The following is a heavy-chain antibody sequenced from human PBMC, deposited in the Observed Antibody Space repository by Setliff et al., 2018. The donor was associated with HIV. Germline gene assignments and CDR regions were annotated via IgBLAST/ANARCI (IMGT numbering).Heavy chain of an antibody. D-gene: IGHD3-3*01. V-gene: IGHV1-3*01. Sequence: ASVKVSCKASGYTFTSYAMHWVRQAPGQRLEWMGWINAGNGITKFSQKFQGRVTITRDTSASTAYMDLSSLRSEDTAVYYCARSRPQISIFGLVQDYWGQGALVTVSS. CDR3: ARSRPQISIFGLVQDY. CDR2: INAGNGIT. J-gene: IGHJ4*02. CDR1: GYTFTSYA.